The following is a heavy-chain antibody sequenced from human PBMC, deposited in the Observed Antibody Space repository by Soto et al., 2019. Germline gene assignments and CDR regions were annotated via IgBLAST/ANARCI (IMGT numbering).Heavy chain of an antibody. V-gene: IGHV1-46*01. Sequence: GASVKVSCKASGYTFTSYYMHWVRQAPGQGLEWMGIINPSGGSTSYAQKFQGRVTMTRDTSTSTVYMELSSLRSEDTAVYYCARELFEGYLPGARMDVWGQGTTVTVSS. J-gene: IGHJ6*02. CDR1: GYTFTSYY. D-gene: IGHD2-21*01. CDR2: INPSGGST. CDR3: ARELFEGYLPGARMDV.